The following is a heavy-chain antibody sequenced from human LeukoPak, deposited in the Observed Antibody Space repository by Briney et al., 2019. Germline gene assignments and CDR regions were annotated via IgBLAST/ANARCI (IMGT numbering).Heavy chain of an antibody. D-gene: IGHD6-13*01. J-gene: IGHJ6*03. Sequence: SGGSLRLSCAASGFTFSSYSMNWVRQAPGKGLEWVSSISSSSSYIYYADSVKGRFTISRDNAKNSLYLQMNSLRAEDTAVYYCAKDKRRIRLSLIAAAGLDYYYYMDVWGKGTTVTISS. CDR3: AKDKRRIRLSLIAAAGLDYYYYMDV. CDR2: ISSSSSYI. V-gene: IGHV3-21*01. CDR1: GFTFSSYS.